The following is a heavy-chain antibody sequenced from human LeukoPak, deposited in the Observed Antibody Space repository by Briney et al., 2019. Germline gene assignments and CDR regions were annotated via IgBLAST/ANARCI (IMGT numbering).Heavy chain of an antibody. CDR3: AREVGYYGSGSIQHAFDY. Sequence: SETLSLTCTVSGVSISSYYWSWIRQPAGKGLEWIGRIHTSGSTNYNPSLKSRVTMSVDTSKNQFSLKLSSVTPEDTAVYYCAREVGYYGSGSIQHAFDYWGQGTLVTVSS. CDR2: IHTSGST. J-gene: IGHJ4*02. CDR1: GVSISSYY. D-gene: IGHD3-10*01. V-gene: IGHV4-4*07.